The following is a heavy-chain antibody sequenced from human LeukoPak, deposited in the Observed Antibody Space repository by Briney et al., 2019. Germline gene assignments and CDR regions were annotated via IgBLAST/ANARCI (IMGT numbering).Heavy chain of an antibody. CDR3: ARIPFRVVAVAGTRDY. CDR1: GGSISSYY. D-gene: IGHD6-19*01. CDR2: IYYSGST. V-gene: IGHV4-59*12. Sequence: SETLSLTCTVSGGSISSYYWSWIRQPPGKGLEWIGYIYYSGSTNYNPSLKSRVTISVDTSKNQFSLKLSSVTAADTAVYYCARIPFRVVAVAGTRDYWGQGTLVTVSS. J-gene: IGHJ4*02.